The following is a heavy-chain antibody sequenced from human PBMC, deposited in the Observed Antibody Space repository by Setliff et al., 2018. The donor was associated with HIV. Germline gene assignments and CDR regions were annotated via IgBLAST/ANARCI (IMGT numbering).Heavy chain of an antibody. CDR2: VNHKGVA. D-gene: IGHD2-21*01. CDR3: TRAQIAAPRPFDY. J-gene: IGHJ4*02. V-gene: IGHV4-34*01. CDR1: GGAFGGYY. Sequence: PSETLSLTCAVYGGAFGGYYWTWIRQSPGRGLEWIGEVNHKGVANYSPSLMRRATISADTSKNQFSLRLSSVTAADTALYFCTRAQIAAPRPFDYWGQGTLVTVSS.